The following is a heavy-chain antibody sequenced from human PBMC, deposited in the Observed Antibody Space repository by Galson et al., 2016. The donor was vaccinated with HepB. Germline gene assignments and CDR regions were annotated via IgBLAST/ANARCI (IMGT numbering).Heavy chain of an antibody. Sequence: SETLSLTCTVSGGSIVGSAFYWVWIRQPPEKGLELVGSISYTGNTYYNPSLQSRLTISVDTSQNQFSLKLTSVTAADTAVYYCARRENYSHYYMAVWGKGAPVTVSS. D-gene: IGHD1-7*01. CDR1: GGSIVGSAFY. CDR2: ISYTGNT. V-gene: IGHV4-39*01. J-gene: IGHJ6*03. CDR3: ARRENYSHYYMAV.